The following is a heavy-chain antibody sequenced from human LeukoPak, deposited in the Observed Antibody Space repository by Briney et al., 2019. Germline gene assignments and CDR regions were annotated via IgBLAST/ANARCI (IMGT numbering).Heavy chain of an antibody. D-gene: IGHD2-2*01. J-gene: IGHJ4*02. V-gene: IGHV3-23*01. CDR3: AKADIYCNSTSCLYFDY. CDR2: ISGSGGST. Sequence: PGGSLRLSCAASGFTFSSYAMSWVRQAPGKGLEWVSAISGSGGSTYYADSVKGRFTISRDNSKNTLYLQMNSLRAEDTAVYYCAKADIYCNSTSCLYFDYWGQGTLVTVSS. CDR1: GFTFSSYA.